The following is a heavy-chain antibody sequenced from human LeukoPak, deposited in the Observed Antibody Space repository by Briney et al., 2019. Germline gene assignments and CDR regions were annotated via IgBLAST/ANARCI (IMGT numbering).Heavy chain of an antibody. CDR3: ARGDSSSWYPLLDYGMDV. D-gene: IGHD6-13*01. CDR2: IYSGGST. J-gene: IGHJ6*02. V-gene: IGHV3-66*01. CDR1: GFTVSSNY. Sequence: VQPGGSLRLSCAASGFTVSSNYMSWGRQAPGKGLEWVSVIYSGGSTYYADSVKGRFTISRDNSKNTLYLQMNSLGAEDTAVYYCARGDSSSWYPLLDYGMDVWGQGTTVTVSS.